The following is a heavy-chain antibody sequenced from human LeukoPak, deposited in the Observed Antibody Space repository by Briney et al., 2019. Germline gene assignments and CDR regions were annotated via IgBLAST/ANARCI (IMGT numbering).Heavy chain of an antibody. V-gene: IGHV3-21*01. Sequence: KPGGSLRLSCAASGFTFSSYSMNWVRQAPGKGLEWVSSISGSSSYIYYADSVKGRFTISRDNAKNSLYLQMNSLRAEDTAVYYCARELPYAGASDIWGQGTMVTVSS. CDR2: ISGSSSYI. D-gene: IGHD4-23*01. CDR1: GFTFSSYS. CDR3: ARELPYAGASDI. J-gene: IGHJ3*02.